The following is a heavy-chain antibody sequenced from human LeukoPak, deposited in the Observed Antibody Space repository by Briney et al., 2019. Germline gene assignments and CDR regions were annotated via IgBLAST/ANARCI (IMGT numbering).Heavy chain of an antibody. CDR2: IIPILGIA. Sequence: SVKVSCKASGGTFSSYAISWVRQAPGQGLEWMGRIIPILGIANYAQKFQGRVTITADKSTSTAYMELSSLRSEDTAVYYCARDIAGSGSYYNSDYWGQGTLVTVSS. CDR3: ARDIAGSGSYYNSDY. CDR1: GGTFSSYA. J-gene: IGHJ4*02. D-gene: IGHD3-10*01. V-gene: IGHV1-69*04.